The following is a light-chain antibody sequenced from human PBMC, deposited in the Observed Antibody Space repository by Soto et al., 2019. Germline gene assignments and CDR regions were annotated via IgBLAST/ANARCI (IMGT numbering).Light chain of an antibody. CDR1: STDVCDFNY. CDR3: SSYSRTTTHVV. CDR2: DVS. J-gene: IGLJ2*01. V-gene: IGLV2-14*03. Sequence: QSALTQPASVSGSPGRSVTISCTGTSTDVCDFNYVSWYQHLPGRAPKLIIYDVSNRPSGISYRFSASKSGRTASLTISGLQAEDEADYYCSSYSRTTTHVVFGGGTKVTVL.